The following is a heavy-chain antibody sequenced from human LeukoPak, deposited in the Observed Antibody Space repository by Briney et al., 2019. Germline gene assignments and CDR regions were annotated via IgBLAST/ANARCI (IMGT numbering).Heavy chain of an antibody. D-gene: IGHD6-13*01. CDR1: GGSFSGYY. CDR3: AREGPRVLAAAGHFGY. Sequence: SETLSLTCAVYGGSFSGYYWSWIRQPPGKGLEWIGEINHSGSTNYNPSLKSRVTISVDTSKDQFSLKLSSVTAADTAVYYCAREGPRVLAAAGHFGYWGQGTLVTVSS. J-gene: IGHJ4*02. CDR2: INHSGST. V-gene: IGHV4-34*01.